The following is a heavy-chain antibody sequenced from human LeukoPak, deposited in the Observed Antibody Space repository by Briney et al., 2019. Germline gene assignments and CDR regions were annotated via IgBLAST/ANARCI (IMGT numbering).Heavy chain of an antibody. D-gene: IGHD2-2*01. Sequence: VASVKVSCKASGGTFSSYTINLVRQAPGQGLEWMGRIFPILGIANYAQKFQGRVTITADKSTSTAYMELSSLRSEDTAEYYCARGGAIVVGSAAELRFDPWGQGTLVTVSS. V-gene: IGHV1-69*02. CDR2: IFPILGIA. CDR1: GGTFSSYT. CDR3: ARGGAIVVGSAAELRFDP. J-gene: IGHJ5*02.